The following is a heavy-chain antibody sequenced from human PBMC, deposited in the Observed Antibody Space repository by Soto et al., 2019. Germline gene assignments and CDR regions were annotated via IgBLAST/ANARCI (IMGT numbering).Heavy chain of an antibody. CDR2: IIPIFGTA. V-gene: IGHV1-69*13. CDR1: GGTFSSYA. J-gene: IGHJ6*02. D-gene: IGHD2-2*01. Sequence: ASVEVSCKASGGTFSSYAISWVRQAPGQGLEWMGGIIPIFGTANYAQKFQGRVTITADESTSTAYMELSSLRSEDTAVYYCARGIVPAASPYGMDVWGQGTTVTVYS. CDR3: ARGIVPAASPYGMDV.